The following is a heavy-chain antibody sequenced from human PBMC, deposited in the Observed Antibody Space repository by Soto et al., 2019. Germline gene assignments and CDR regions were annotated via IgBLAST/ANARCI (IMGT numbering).Heavy chain of an antibody. CDR1: GGSISSGGYY. CDR3: AREAAPPSSLWFDP. CDR2: IYYSGST. D-gene: IGHD6-6*01. J-gene: IGHJ5*02. Sequence: PSETLSLTCTVSGGSISSGGYYWSWIRQHPGKGLEWIGYIYYSGSTCYNPSLKSRVTISVDTSKNQFSLKLSSVTAADTAVYYCAREAAPPSSLWFDPWGQGTLVTVSS. V-gene: IGHV4-31*03.